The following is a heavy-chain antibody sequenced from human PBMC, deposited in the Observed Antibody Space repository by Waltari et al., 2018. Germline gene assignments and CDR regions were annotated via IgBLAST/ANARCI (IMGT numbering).Heavy chain of an antibody. CDR2: ISYDGSNK. CDR1: GFTFSSYV. D-gene: IGHD3-22*01. J-gene: IGHJ3*02. V-gene: IGHV3-30-3*01. CDR3: ARGGSQYYYNSSGYDAFDI. Sequence: QGQLVESGGGVVQHGRSLRRSCAASGFTFSSYVMHWVGRAPGKGLGWVAVISYDGSNKYYADSVKGRFTISRDNSKNTLYLQMNSLRAEDTAVYYCARGGSQYYYNSSGYDAFDIWGQGTMVTVSS.